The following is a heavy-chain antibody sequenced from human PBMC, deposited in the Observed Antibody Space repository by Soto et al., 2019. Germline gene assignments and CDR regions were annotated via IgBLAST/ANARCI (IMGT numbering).Heavy chain of an antibody. CDR2: IGGAGDST. J-gene: IGHJ4*02. CDR1: GFSFNSYA. CDR3: TGATYLGY. V-gene: IGHV3-23*01. Sequence: EVQLLESGGGLVQPGGSLRLSCAASGFSFNSYAMSWVRQAPGKGLEWVSHIGGAGDSTYYADSVKGRFTIPRDNSKKTVYLQMESLRAEDTAVYYCTGATYLGYWGQGTLVTVSS.